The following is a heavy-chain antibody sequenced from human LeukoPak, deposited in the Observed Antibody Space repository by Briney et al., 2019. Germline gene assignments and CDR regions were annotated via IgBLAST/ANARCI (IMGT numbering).Heavy chain of an antibody. Sequence: TGGSLRLSCAASGFTFSSYAMHWVRQAPGKGLEWVAVISYDGSDRLYADSVKDRFTISRDNSKNTLYLQMNSLRAEDTAVYYCAKNYYDSSGYYYWFDYWGQGTLVTVSS. CDR2: ISYDGSDR. CDR1: GFTFSSYA. J-gene: IGHJ4*02. D-gene: IGHD3-22*01. CDR3: AKNYYDSSGYYYWFDY. V-gene: IGHV3-30-3*02.